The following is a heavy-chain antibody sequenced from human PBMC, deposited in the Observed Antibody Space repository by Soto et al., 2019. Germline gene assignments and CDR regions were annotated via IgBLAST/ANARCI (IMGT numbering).Heavy chain of an antibody. V-gene: IGHV1-3*01. Sequence: ASVKVSCKAPGNRFTRQTFHWVRQAPGQSLEWMGWIIVENGNTKYSQNFQGRLTITRDTSTSTAYMELRSLRSDDTAVYYCARDSGRLGYYYYGMDVWGQGTTVTVSS. CDR3: ARDSGRLGYYYYGMDV. D-gene: IGHD7-27*01. CDR1: GNRFTRQT. J-gene: IGHJ6*02. CDR2: IIVENGNT.